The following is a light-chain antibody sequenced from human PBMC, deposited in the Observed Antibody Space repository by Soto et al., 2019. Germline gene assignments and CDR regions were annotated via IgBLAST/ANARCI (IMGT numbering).Light chain of an antibody. CDR2: EGS. J-gene: IGLJ2*01. CDR3: CSYAVRKA. V-gene: IGLV2-23*01. CDR1: SSDVGKYNL. Sequence: QSVLTQPASVSGSPGQSITISCTGTSSDVGKYNLVSWYQQHPGKAPKLMIYEGSKRPSGISNRFSGSKSGNTASLTISGLQAEDEADYYCCSYAVRKAFGGGTKLTVL.